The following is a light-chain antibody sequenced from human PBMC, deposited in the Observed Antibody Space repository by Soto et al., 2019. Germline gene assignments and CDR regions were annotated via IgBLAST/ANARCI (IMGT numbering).Light chain of an antibody. CDR1: SSDIGGYNF. CDR2: DVT. J-gene: IGLJ3*02. Sequence: QSALTQPRSVSGSPGQSVSISCTGSSSDIGGYNFVSWFQQHPGKAPKTMIFDVTERPSGVPDRFSGSKSDNTASLTISGLQAEDEAVYYCCSYAGSNAGVFGGGTKLTVL. V-gene: IGLV2-11*01. CDR3: CSYAGSNAGV.